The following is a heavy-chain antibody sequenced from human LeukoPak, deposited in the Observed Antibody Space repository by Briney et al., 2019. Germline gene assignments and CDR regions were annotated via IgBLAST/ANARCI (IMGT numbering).Heavy chain of an antibody. CDR2: IKSKTDGGTT. J-gene: IGHJ4*02. V-gene: IGHV3-15*01. CDR1: GFTFSNAW. Sequence: PGGSLRLSCAASGFTFSNAWMSWVRQAPGKGLEWVGRIKSKTDGGTTDYAAPVKGRFTISRDDSKNTLYLQMNSLKTEDTAVYYCTTPCNYDSSGYPGDWGQGTLVTVSS. CDR3: TTPCNYDSSGYPGD. D-gene: IGHD3-22*01.